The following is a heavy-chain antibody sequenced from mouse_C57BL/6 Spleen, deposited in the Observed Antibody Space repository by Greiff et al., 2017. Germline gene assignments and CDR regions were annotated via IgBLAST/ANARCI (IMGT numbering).Heavy chain of an antibody. CDR2: IYPGDGDT. V-gene: IGHV1-80*01. CDR3: ARLSFLTTVVAADY. Sequence: VQLPQSGAELVKPGASVKISCKASGYAFSSYWMNWVKQRPGKGLEWIGQIYPGDGDTNYNGKFKGKATLTADKSSSTAYMQLISLTAEDSAVDFCARLSFLTTVVAADYWGQGTTLTVSS. CDR1: GYAFSSYW. J-gene: IGHJ2*01. D-gene: IGHD1-1*01.